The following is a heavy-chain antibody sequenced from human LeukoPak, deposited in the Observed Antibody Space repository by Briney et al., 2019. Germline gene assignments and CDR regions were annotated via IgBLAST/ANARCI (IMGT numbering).Heavy chain of an antibody. J-gene: IGHJ5*02. CDR3: ARASPGLYDFWSGYYPALMVGRWFGP. CDR1: GGSISSYY. V-gene: IGHV4-59*01. CDR2: IYYSGST. Sequence: SETLSLTCTVSGGSISSYYWSWIRQPPGKGLEWIGYIYYSGSTNYNPSLKSRVTISVDTSKNQFSLKLSSVTAADTAVYYCARASPGLYDFWSGYYPALMVGRWFGPWGQGTLVTVSS. D-gene: IGHD3-3*01.